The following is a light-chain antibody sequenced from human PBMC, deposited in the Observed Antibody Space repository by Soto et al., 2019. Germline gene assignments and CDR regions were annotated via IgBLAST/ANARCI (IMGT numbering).Light chain of an antibody. V-gene: IGKV1-5*01. Sequence: DTQMTASHYTPSASVFERVTITCRASQGITHWLAWYQQKPGKAPKLLMYDASSFHSGVPSRFSGSGSGTEFTLTISSLQPDDFATYYCQQYNAYPWTFGLGTKVDNK. CDR1: QGITHW. CDR2: DAS. J-gene: IGKJ1*01. CDR3: QQYNAYPWT.